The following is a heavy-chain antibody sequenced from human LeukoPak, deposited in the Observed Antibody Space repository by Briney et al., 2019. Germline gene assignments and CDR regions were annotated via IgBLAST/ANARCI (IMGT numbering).Heavy chain of an antibody. Sequence: SVKVSCKASGGTFISYAISWVRQAPGQGLEWMGGIIPIFGTANYAQKFQGRVTITADESTSTAYMELSSLRSEDTAVYYCARPPEGIEWVVNPIRFDYWGKGTLSPSPQ. V-gene: IGHV1-69*13. CDR1: GGTFISYA. CDR2: IIPIFGTA. CDR3: ARPPEGIEWVVNPIRFDY. D-gene: IGHD1-14*01. J-gene: IGHJ4*02.